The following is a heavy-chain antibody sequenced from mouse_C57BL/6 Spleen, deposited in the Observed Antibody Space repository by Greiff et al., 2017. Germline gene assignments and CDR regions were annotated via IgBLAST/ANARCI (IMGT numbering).Heavy chain of an antibody. CDR2: IYPGSGSI. CDR1: GYTFTEYT. J-gene: IGHJ1*03. Sequence: QVQLKESGAELVKPGASVKLSCKASGYTFTEYTIHWVKQRSGQGLEWIGWIYPGSGSIKYNEKFKGKATLTADKSSSTVYMELSRLTSEDSAVYFCARHEDVPGGPGDFEGWGTGATVTVAS. D-gene: IGHD3-3*01. V-gene: IGHV1-62-2*01. CDR3: ARHEDVPGGPGDFEG.